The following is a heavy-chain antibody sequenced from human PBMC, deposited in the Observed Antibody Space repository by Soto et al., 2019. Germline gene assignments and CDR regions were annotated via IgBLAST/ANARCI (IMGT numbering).Heavy chain of an antibody. D-gene: IGHD3-22*01. Sequence: PGGSLRLSCAASGFTFTSYSMNWVRQTPGKGLEWVSYISSSSGTIYYADSVKGRFTISRDNAKNSLYLQMNSLRDEDTAVYYCARDDSSGYNFFDYWGQGTQVTVSS. CDR3: ARDDSSGYNFFDY. CDR1: GFTFTSYS. V-gene: IGHV3-48*02. J-gene: IGHJ4*02. CDR2: ISSSSGTI.